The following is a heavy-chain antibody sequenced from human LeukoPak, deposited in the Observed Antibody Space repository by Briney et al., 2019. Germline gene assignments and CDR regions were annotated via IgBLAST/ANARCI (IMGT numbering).Heavy chain of an antibody. CDR2: ISAYNGNT. V-gene: IGHV1-18*01. CDR3: ARARGIQLWLLGWFDP. CDR1: GYTFTSYA. D-gene: IGHD5-18*01. Sequence: ASVKVSCKASGYTFTSYAMNWVRQAPGQGLEWMGWISAYNGNTNHAQKLQGRVTMTTDTSTSTAYMELRSLRSDDTAVYYCARARGIQLWLLGWFDPWGQGTLVTVSS. J-gene: IGHJ5*02.